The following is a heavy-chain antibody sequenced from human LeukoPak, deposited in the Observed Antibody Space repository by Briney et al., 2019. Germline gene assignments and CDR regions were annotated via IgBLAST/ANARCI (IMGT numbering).Heavy chain of an antibody. V-gene: IGHV1-2*02. CDR1: GYTFTGYY. Sequence: ASVKVSCKASGYTFTGYYMHWVRQAPGQGLEWMGWINPNSGGTNYAQKFQGRVTMTRDTSISTAYMELSRLRSDDTAVNYCARSSSGWYFLFDYWGQGTLVTVSS. CDR3: ARSSSGWYFLFDY. CDR2: INPNSGGT. D-gene: IGHD6-19*01. J-gene: IGHJ4*02.